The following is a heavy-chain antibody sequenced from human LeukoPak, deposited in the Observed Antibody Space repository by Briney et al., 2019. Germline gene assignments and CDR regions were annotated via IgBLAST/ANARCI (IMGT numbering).Heavy chain of an antibody. CDR3: AIGGLTYYDFWSGNLDY. Sequence: PGGSLRLSCAASGFTFSSYWMSWVRQAPGKGLEWVANIKQDGSEKYYVDSVKGRFTISRDNAKNSLYLQMNSLRAEDTAVYYCAIGGLTYYDFWSGNLDYWGQGTLVTVSS. CDR2: IKQDGSEK. D-gene: IGHD3-3*01. CDR1: GFTFSSYW. V-gene: IGHV3-7*01. J-gene: IGHJ4*02.